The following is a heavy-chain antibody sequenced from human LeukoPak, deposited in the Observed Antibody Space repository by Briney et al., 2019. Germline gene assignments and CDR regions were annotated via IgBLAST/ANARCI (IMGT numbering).Heavy chain of an antibody. D-gene: IGHD3-10*01. J-gene: IGHJ4*02. V-gene: IGHV4-61*01. CDR1: GGSVRSTSYY. CDR2: IYYSGST. CDR3: AGEGARDFFDS. Sequence: SETLSLTCSVSGGSVRSTSYYWSWLRQPPGKGLEWIGHIYYSGSTNYNPSLKSRVTISVDTSNNQFSLNLRSVTAADTAVYYCAGEGARDFFDSWGQGALVAVSS.